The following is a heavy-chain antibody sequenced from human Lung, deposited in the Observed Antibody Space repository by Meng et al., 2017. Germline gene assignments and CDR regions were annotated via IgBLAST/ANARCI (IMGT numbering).Heavy chain of an antibody. CDR3: ARDDEISAAGKLFGDY. CDR1: GYNFPDYY. CDR2: INPKSGDT. J-gene: IGHJ4*02. V-gene: IGHV1-2*06. Sequence: ASVKVSCKPSGYNFPDYYIHWVRRAPGQGLEWMGRINPKSGDTHYAQKFQARVTMTGDTSISTAYMELSGLRSDDTAMYYYARDDEISAAGKLFGDYWGQGTLVTVSS. D-gene: IGHD6-25*01.